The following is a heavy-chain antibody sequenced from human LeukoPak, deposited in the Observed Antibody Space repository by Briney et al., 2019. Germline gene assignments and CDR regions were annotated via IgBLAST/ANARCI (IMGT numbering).Heavy chain of an antibody. D-gene: IGHD5-24*01. CDR3: AKEGPEMTSRYMDV. V-gene: IGHV3-30*02. CDR1: GFTFSSYG. CDR2: IRYDGSNK. Sequence: GGSLRLSCAASGFTFSSYGMHWVRQAPGKGLEWVAFIRYDGSNKYYADSVKGRFTISRDNSKNTLYLQMNSLRAEDTAVYYCAKEGPEMTSRYMDVWGKGTTVTVSS. J-gene: IGHJ6*03.